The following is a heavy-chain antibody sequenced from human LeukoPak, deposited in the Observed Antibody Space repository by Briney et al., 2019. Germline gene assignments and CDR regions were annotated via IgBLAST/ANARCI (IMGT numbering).Heavy chain of an antibody. CDR1: GGSISSYY. D-gene: IGHD5-24*01. CDR2: IYYSGTT. CDR3: ARDKDEVDY. Sequence: PSETLSLTCTVSGGSISSYYWSWIRQPPGKGLEWIGYIYYSGTTNYNPSLRSRVTISVDTSKNQFSLKLSSVTAADTAVYYCARDKDEVDYWGQGTLVTVSS. J-gene: IGHJ4*02. V-gene: IGHV4-59*12.